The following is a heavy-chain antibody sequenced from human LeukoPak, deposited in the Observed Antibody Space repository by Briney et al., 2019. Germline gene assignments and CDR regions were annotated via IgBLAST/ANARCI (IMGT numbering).Heavy chain of an antibody. CDR3: ARGALLRLGELSLYRAFDI. Sequence: PSETLSLTCTVSGGSISSGGYYWSWIRQHPGKGLEWIGYIYYSGSTYYNPSLKSRVTISVDTSKNQFSLKLSSVTAADTAVYYCARGALLRLGELSLYRAFDIWGQGTMVTVSS. CDR2: IYYSGST. J-gene: IGHJ3*02. V-gene: IGHV4-31*03. CDR1: GGSISSGGYY. D-gene: IGHD3-16*02.